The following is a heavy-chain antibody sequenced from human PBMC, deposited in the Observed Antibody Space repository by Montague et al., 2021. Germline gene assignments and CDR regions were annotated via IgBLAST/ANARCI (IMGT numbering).Heavy chain of an antibody. CDR3: ARDWEADYGEYSFWFEP. J-gene: IGHJ5*02. CDR2: INPDHGDT. D-gene: IGHD4-17*01. Sequence: QSGAEVKTPGESLRISCKASGYTFTRHYIHWLRQAPGHGPEWMGWINPDHGDTNYAEKFEGRVTMTRDTSKSTVYMELGSLNSGDTAVYYCARDWEADYGEYSFWFEPWGQGTLVTVSS. CDR1: GYTFTRHY. V-gene: IGHV1-2*02.